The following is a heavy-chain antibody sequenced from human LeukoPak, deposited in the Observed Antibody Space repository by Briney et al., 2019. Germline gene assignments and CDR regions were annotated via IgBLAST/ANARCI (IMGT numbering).Heavy chain of an antibody. CDR2: ISYDGSNK. CDR1: GFTFSSYA. V-gene: IGHV3-30*04. Sequence: GGSLRLSCAASGFTFSSYAMHWVRQAPGKGLEWVAVISYDGSNKYYADSVKGRFTISRDDSKNTLYLQMKNLRAEDTAVYYCAKDGAWLRFDDWGQGILVTVSS. D-gene: IGHD5-12*01. CDR3: AKDGAWLRFDD. J-gene: IGHJ4*02.